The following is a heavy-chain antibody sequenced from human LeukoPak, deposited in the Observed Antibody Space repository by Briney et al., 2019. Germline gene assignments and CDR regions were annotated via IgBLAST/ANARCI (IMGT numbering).Heavy chain of an antibody. D-gene: IGHD3-22*01. J-gene: IGHJ6*02. CDR1: GGSFSGYY. CDR2: IYSGGST. V-gene: IGHV3-53*01. CDR3: ARDEVSYDSSGYYYHGMDV. Sequence: ETLSLTCAVYGGSFSGYYWSWVRQAPGKGLEWVSVIYSGGSTYYADSVKGRFTISRDNSKNTLYLQMNSLRAEDTAVYYCARDEVSYDSSGYYYHGMDVWGQGTTVTVSS.